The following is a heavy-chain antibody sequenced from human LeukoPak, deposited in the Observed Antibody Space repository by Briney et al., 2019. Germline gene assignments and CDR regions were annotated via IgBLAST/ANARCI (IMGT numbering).Heavy chain of an antibody. Sequence: PGGSLRLSCAAAGFTFSSYGRHWVRQAPGKGREWVSSIISRSSYIYYPHSVKGRFTISRDNAKNQLYLQMNSLRAEDTAVYYCARGSWCSGGSCYFGFEPWGQGTLVTVSS. CDR1: GFTFSSYG. CDR2: IISRSSYI. D-gene: IGHD2-15*01. CDR3: ARGSWCSGGSCYFGFEP. J-gene: IGHJ5*02. V-gene: IGHV3-21*01.